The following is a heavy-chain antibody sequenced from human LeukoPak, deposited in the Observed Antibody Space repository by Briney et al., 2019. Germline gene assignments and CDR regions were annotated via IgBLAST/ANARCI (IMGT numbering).Heavy chain of an antibody. Sequence: SETLSLTCTVSGGSISSYYWSWIRQPAGKGLEWIGEINHSGSTNYNPSLKSRVTISVDTSKNQFSLKLSSVTAADTAVYYCSAVPYYYYGMDVWGQGTTVTVSS. V-gene: IGHV4-34*01. CDR1: GGSISSYY. CDR2: INHSGST. J-gene: IGHJ6*02. CDR3: SAVPYYYYGMDV. D-gene: IGHD3-10*02.